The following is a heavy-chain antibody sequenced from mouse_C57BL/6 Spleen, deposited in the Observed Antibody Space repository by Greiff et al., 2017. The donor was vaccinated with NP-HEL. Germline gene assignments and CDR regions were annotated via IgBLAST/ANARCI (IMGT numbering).Heavy chain of an antibody. CDR1: GFTFSSYA. V-gene: IGHV5-4*01. D-gene: IGHD2-4*01. J-gene: IGHJ1*03. Sequence: EVQGVESGGGLVKPGGSLKLSCAASGFTFSSYAMSWVRQTPEKRLEWVATISDGGSYTYYPDNVKGRFTISRDNAKNNLYLQMSHLKSEDTAMYYCARDAIYYDYDGGYFDVWGTGTTVTVSS. CDR2: ISDGGSYT. CDR3: ARDAIYYDYDGGYFDV.